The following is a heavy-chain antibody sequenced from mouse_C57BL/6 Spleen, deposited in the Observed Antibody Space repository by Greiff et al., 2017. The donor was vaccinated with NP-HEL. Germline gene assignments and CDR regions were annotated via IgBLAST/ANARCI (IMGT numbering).Heavy chain of an antibody. J-gene: IGHJ2*01. Sequence: VHVKQSVAELVRPGASVKLSCTASGFNIKNTYMHWVKQRPEQGLEWIGRIDPANGNTKYAPKFQGKATITADTSSNTAYLQLSSLTSEDTAIYYCARLDYGSRRYFDYWGQGTTLTVSS. CDR2: IDPANGNT. D-gene: IGHD1-1*01. V-gene: IGHV14-3*01. CDR3: ARLDYGSRRYFDY. CDR1: GFNIKNTY.